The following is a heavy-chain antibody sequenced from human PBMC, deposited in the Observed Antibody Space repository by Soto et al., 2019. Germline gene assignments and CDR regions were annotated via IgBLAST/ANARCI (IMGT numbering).Heavy chain of an antibody. CDR3: ASAIFESPYYYYMDV. D-gene: IGHD3-3*01. CDR2: MNPNSGNT. J-gene: IGHJ6*03. V-gene: IGHV1-8*01. CDR1: GYTFPSYD. Sequence: ASVKVSCKASGYTFPSYDINWVRQATGQGLEWMGWMNPNSGNTGYAQKFQGRVTMTRNTSISTAYMELSSLRSEDTAVYYCASAIFESPYYYYMDVWGKGTTVTVSS.